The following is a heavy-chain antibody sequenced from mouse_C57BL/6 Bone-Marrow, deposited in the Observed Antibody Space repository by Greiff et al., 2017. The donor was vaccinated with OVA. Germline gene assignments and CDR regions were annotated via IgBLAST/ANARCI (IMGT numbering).Heavy chain of an antibody. CDR2: IDPSDSYT. V-gene: IGHV1-69*01. D-gene: IGHD1-1*01. J-gene: IGHJ1*03. CDR3: ARGDGSRNWYFDV. Sequence: VQLQQPGAELVMPGASVKLSCKASGYTFTSYWMHWVKQRPGQGLEWIGEIDPSDSYTNYNQKFKGKSTLTVDKSSSTAYMQLSSLTSEDSAVYYCARGDGSRNWYFDVWGTGTTVTVSS. CDR1: GYTFTSYW.